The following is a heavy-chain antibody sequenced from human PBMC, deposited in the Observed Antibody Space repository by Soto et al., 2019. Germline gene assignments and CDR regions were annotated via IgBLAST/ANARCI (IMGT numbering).Heavy chain of an antibody. V-gene: IGHV4-28*03. D-gene: IGHD3-10*01. CDR1: GGSISSSNW. CDR2: IYYSGNT. Sequence: SETLSLTCAVSGGSISSSNWWSWIRQPPGEGLEWIGDIYYSGNTNYRPSLKSRITMSVDTSKNQFSLKLRSVTAADTAVYYCARVRQGTAGAFDIWGQGTMVTVSS. J-gene: IGHJ3*02. CDR3: ARVRQGTAGAFDI.